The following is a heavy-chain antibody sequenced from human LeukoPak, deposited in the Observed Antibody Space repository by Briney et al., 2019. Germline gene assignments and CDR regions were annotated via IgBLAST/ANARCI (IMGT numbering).Heavy chain of an antibody. CDR3: ARGGHYTWNLHLRRYFDL. D-gene: IGHD1-7*01. V-gene: IGHV4-34*01. CDR1: GGSFSGYY. Sequence: SETLSLTCAVYGGSFSGYYWSWIRQPPGKGLEWIGEINHSGSTNYNPSLKSRVTISVDTSKNQFSLKLSSVTAADTAVYYCARGGHYTWNLHLRRYFDLWGRGTLVTVSS. CDR2: INHSGST. J-gene: IGHJ2*01.